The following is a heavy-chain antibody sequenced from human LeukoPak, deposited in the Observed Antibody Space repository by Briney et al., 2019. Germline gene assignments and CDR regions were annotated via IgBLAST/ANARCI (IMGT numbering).Heavy chain of an antibody. Sequence: PSETLSLTCTVSGGSISSSSYYWGWIRQPPGKGLEWIGSIYYSGSTYYNPSLKSRVTISVDTSKNQFSLKLSSVTAADTAVYYCARHGTYCGGDCHDAFDIWGQGTKVTVSS. CDR1: GGSISSSSYY. J-gene: IGHJ3*02. D-gene: IGHD2-21*01. V-gene: IGHV4-39*07. CDR2: IYYSGST. CDR3: ARHGTYCGGDCHDAFDI.